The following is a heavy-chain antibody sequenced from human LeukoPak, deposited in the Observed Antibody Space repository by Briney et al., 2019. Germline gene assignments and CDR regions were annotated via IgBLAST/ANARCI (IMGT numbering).Heavy chain of an antibody. CDR2: IWYNGSKK. J-gene: IGHJ4*02. V-gene: IGHV3-33*01. D-gene: IGHD6-6*01. Sequence: GRSLRLSCAASGFTFSDYGIHWVRQAPGQGLEWVALIWYNGSKKYYADSVKGRFTISRDNTKNTLYLQLNSLRADDTAVYYCARAHSSSSTFDLWGQGTLVTVSS. CDR1: GFTFSDYG. CDR3: ARAHSSSSTFDL.